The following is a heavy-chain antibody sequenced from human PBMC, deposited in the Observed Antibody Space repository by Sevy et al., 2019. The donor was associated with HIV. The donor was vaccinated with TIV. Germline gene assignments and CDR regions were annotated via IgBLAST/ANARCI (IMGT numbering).Heavy chain of an antibody. CDR2: ISYDGSNK. Sequence: GGSLRLSCAASGFTFSSYAMHWVRQAPGKGLEWVAVISYDGSNKYYADSVKGRFTISRDNSKNTLYLQMSSLRAEDTAVYYCARDPGYDFRSGRSWFDPWGQGTLVTVSS. CDR1: GFTFSSYA. J-gene: IGHJ5*02. CDR3: ARDPGYDFRSGRSWFDP. D-gene: IGHD3-3*01. V-gene: IGHV3-30-3*01.